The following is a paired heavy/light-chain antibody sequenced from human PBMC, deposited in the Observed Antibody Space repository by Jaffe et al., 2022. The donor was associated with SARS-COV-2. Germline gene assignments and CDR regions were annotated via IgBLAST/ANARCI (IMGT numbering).Light chain of an antibody. Sequence: DIQMTQSPSSLSASVGDRVTITCRASQIISNYLDWYHQKPGQAPKLLIYAVSNLQSGVPSRFSASGSGTDFTLTISSLQPEDFATYYCQQSYSVPYTFGQGTKLEVK. V-gene: IGKV1-39*01. CDR3: QQSYSVPYT. CDR2: AVS. CDR1: QIISNY. J-gene: IGKJ2*01.
Heavy chain of an antibody. CDR3: TTHKWELPFIRYQYYGMDV. V-gene: IGHV3-15*01. Sequence: EVQLVESGGGLVKPGESLVLTCAGSGITFSDAWMSWVRQAPGKGPEWVGRIKRTTDGGTIDYAAPVRGRFTMSRDDSANTLYLQMNSLKTEDTAVYYCTTHKWELPFIRYQYYGMDVWGQGTTVTVS. CDR1: GITFSDAW. D-gene: IGHD3-3*01. J-gene: IGHJ6*02. CDR2: IKRTTDGGTI.